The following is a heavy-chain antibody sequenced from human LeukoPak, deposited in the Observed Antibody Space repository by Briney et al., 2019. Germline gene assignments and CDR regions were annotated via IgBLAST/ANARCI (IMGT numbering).Heavy chain of an antibody. J-gene: IGHJ3*02. V-gene: IGHV4-4*07. CDR1: GGSISSYY. D-gene: IGHD5-18*01. Sequence: PSETLSLTCTVSGGSISSYYWSWIRQPAGKGLEWIGRIYTSGSTNYNPSLKSRVTTSVDTSKNQFSLKLSSVTAADTAVYYCARDLGTAMVLDAFDIWGQGTMVTVSS. CDR2: IYTSGST. CDR3: ARDLGTAMVLDAFDI.